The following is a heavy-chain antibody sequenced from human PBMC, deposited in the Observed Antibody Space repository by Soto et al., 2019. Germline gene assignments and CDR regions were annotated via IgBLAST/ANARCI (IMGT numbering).Heavy chain of an antibody. CDR3: ARVWVLMSCIAARGCNRFDP. D-gene: IGHD6-6*01. Sequence: SETLSLTCTVSGGSISSYYWSWIRQPPGKGLEWIGYIYYSGSTNYNPSLKSRVTISVDTSKNQFSLKLSSVTAADTAVYYCARVWVLMSCIAARGCNRFDPSARGTLVTGSA. CDR1: GGSISSYY. J-gene: IGHJ5*02. V-gene: IGHV4-59*01. CDR2: IYYSGST.